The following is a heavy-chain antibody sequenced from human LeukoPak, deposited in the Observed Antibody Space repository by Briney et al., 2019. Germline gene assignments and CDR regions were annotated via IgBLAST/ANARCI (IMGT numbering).Heavy chain of an antibody. CDR1: GGSISSGSYY. J-gene: IGHJ3*02. D-gene: IGHD2-2*01. Sequence: PSQTLSLTCTVSGGSISSGSYYWSWIRQPAGKGLEWIGSIYTSGSTNYNPSLKSRVTISVDTSKNQFSLKLSSVTAADTAVYYCARGEDIVVVPAAMGAFDIWGQGTMVTVSS. CDR2: IYTSGST. CDR3: ARGEDIVVVPAAMGAFDI. V-gene: IGHV4-61*02.